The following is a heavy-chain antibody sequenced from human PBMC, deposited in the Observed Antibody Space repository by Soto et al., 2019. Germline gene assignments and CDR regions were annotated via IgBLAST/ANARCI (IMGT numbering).Heavy chain of an antibody. J-gene: IGHJ4*02. CDR1: GYTFTSYA. CDR2: INAGNGNT. CDR3: ARGESVVGDY. V-gene: IGHV1-3*05. Sequence: QVQLVQSGAEEKKPGASVKVSCKASGYTFTSYAMHWVRQAPGQRLEWMGWINAGNGNTKCSQKFQDRVTITRDTSASTAYMELSSLRSEDTAVYYCARGESVVGDYWGQGTLFTFSA. D-gene: IGHD2-15*01.